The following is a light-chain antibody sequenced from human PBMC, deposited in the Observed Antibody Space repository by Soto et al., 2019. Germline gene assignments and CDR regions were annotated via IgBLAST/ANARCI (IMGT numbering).Light chain of an antibody. CDR3: QQANSFPFT. V-gene: IGKV1-12*01. CDR1: QSISSW. Sequence: DIPMTQSPSTLSVSLGERVALTCRASQSISSWLAWYQQKPGKAPKLLIYAASSLQSGVPSRFSGSGSGTDFTLTISSLQPEDFATYFCQQANSFPFTFGGGTKVDIK. J-gene: IGKJ4*01. CDR2: AAS.